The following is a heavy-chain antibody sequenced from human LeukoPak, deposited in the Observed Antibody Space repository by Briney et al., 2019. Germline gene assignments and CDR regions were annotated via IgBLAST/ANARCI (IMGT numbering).Heavy chain of an antibody. CDR3: ARDSSGWYGDY. J-gene: IGHJ4*02. V-gene: IGHV1-2*02. CDR2: INPNSGGT. CDR1: VYTFTVYY. D-gene: IGHD6-19*01. Sequence: GASVTVSFKASVYTFTVYYMHWVRQAPGQGLEWMGWINPNSGGTNYAQKFQGRVTMTRDTSISTAYMELSRLRSDDTAVYYCARDSSGWYGDYWGQGTLVTVSS.